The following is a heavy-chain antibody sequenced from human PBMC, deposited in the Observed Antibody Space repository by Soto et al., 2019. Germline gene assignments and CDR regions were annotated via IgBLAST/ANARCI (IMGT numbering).Heavy chain of an antibody. CDR3: ARSFGWYAIDP. J-gene: IGHJ5*02. CDR2: IHHSGST. CDR1: SASIITEQR. D-gene: IGHD6-19*01. Sequence: QMQLQESGPGLVKPSETLSLTCAVSSASIITEQRWTWVRQPPGKGLEWIGEIHHSGSTNNNPSLRSRGTMSVDKSKIQFSLNLNSVTAADTALYYCARSFGWYAIDPWGQGTLVIVSS. V-gene: IGHV4-4*02.